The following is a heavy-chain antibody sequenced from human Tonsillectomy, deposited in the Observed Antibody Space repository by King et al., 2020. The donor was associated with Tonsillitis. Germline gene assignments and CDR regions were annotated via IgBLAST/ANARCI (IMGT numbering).Heavy chain of an antibody. D-gene: IGHD3-3*01. CDR1: GGSFSGYY. Sequence: VQLQQWGAGLLKPSETLSLTCAVYGGSFSGYYWSWIRQPPGKGLEWIGEINHSGSTNYNPSLKSRVTIPVDTSKNQFSLKLSSVTAADTAVYYCARVCGSPLTIFGVAPRDYFDYWGQGTLVTVSS. CDR3: ARVCGSPLTIFGVAPRDYFDY. V-gene: IGHV4-34*01. J-gene: IGHJ4*02. CDR2: INHSGST.